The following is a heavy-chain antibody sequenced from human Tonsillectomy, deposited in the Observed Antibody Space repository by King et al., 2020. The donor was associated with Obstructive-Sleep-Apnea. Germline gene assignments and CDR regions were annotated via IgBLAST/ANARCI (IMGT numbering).Heavy chain of an antibody. CDR1: GGSISSYY. CDR2: IYYSGST. J-gene: IGHJ6*02. Sequence: QLQESGPGLVKPSETLSLTCTVSGGSISSYYWSWIRQPPGKGLEWIGYIYYSGSTNYHPSLKSRVTISVDTSKNQFSLKLSSVTAADTAVYYCARGEYSYGYPYYYYGMDVWGQGTTVTVSS. D-gene: IGHD5-18*01. V-gene: IGHV4-59*01. CDR3: ARGEYSYGYPYYYYGMDV.